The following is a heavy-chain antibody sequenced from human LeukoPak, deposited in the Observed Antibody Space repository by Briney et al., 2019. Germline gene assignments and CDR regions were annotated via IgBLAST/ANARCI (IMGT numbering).Heavy chain of an antibody. D-gene: IGHD3-22*01. V-gene: IGHV4-4*02. J-gene: IGHJ4*02. Sequence: PSETLSLTCAVSGDSISNSNWWSWVRQPPGKGLEWIGEIYQSGGTNYNPSLKRRVTISVDKSKNQFSLKLNSVTAADTAVYYCARGDSSGYHDYWGQGTLVTVSS. CDR3: ARGDSSGYHDY. CDR1: GDSISNSNW. CDR2: IYQSGGT.